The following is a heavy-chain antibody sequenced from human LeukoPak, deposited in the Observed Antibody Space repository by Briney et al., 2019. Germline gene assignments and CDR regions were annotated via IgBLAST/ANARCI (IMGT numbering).Heavy chain of an antibody. CDR3: ARGVVGATPTQEACYMDV. J-gene: IGHJ6*03. D-gene: IGHD1-26*01. Sequence: GGSLRLSCAASGFTFRSYSMNWVRQTPGKGLEWVSFISGSTSDIYYADSVKGRFTISRDNDRNFLWLQMNSLRAEDTAVYYCARGVVGATPTQEACYMDVWGKGTTVTVSS. CDR2: ISGSTSDI. CDR1: GFTFRSYS. V-gene: IGHV3-21*06.